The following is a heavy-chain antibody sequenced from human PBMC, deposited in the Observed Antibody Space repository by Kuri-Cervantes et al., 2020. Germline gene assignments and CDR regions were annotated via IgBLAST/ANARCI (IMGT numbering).Heavy chain of an antibody. CDR1: GGSISSSSYY. CDR2: IYHSGST. D-gene: IGHD3-10*01. V-gene: IGHV4-39*07. CDR3: ARDPYVSGNDY. J-gene: IGHJ4*02. Sequence: LETLSLTCTVSGGSISSSSYYWGWIRQPPGKGLEWIGSIYHSGSTYYNPSPKSRVTISVDTSKNQFSLKLSSVTAADTAVYYCARDPYVSGNDYWGQGTLVTVSS.